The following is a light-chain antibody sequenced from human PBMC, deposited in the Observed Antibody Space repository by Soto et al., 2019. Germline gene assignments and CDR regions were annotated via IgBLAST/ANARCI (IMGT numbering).Light chain of an antibody. CDR3: QQYENLPLT. CDR1: QDIKNY. V-gene: IGKV1-33*01. CDR2: DAS. Sequence: DTQITQSPSSLSASVGYRVTITCQASQDIKNYLNWYLQKPRKAPKLLIYDASNLERGVPSRFSGSGAGTEYSLTISSLQPEDNGTYYCQQYENLPLTFGGGTKVDIK. J-gene: IGKJ4*01.